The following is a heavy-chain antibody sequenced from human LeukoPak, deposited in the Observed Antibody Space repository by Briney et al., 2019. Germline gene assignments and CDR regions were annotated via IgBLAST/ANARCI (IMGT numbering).Heavy chain of an antibody. Sequence: GESLKISCKGSGYSFTSYWIGWVRQMPGKGLEWMGIIYPGDSDTRYSPSFQGQVTISADKSISTAYLQWSSPKASDTAMYYCARLTVDYYGSGSYFYAFDIWGQGTMVTVSS. V-gene: IGHV5-51*01. D-gene: IGHD3-10*01. J-gene: IGHJ3*02. CDR3: ARLTVDYYGSGSYFYAFDI. CDR1: GYSFTSYW. CDR2: IYPGDSDT.